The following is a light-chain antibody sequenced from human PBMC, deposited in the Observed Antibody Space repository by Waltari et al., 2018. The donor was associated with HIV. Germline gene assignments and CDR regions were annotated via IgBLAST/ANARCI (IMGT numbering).Light chain of an antibody. Sequence: IVLTQSPDTLSLSPGERAVFSCRASQTVTSDYLAWYQQQPGQPPRVLIHGATSRATGIPDRFSGSGSGSDFTLTINRLEPEDSAMYFCQQYATSQAITFGQGTRLEIK. J-gene: IGKJ5*01. V-gene: IGKV3-20*01. CDR3: QQYATSQAIT. CDR2: GAT. CDR1: QTVTSDY.